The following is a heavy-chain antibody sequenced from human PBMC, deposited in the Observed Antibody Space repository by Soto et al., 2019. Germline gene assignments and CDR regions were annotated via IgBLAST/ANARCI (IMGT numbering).Heavy chain of an antibody. Sequence: GGSLRLSCAASGFTFSSYAMHWVRQAPGKGLEWVAVISYDGSNKYYADSVKGRFTISRDNSKNTLYLQMNSLRAEDTAVDYCERERAPDIVVVVAATPGYFQHWGQGTLVTVSS. CDR2: ISYDGSNK. D-gene: IGHD2-15*01. CDR3: ERERAPDIVVVVAATPGYFQH. V-gene: IGHV3-30-3*01. J-gene: IGHJ1*01. CDR1: GFTFSSYA.